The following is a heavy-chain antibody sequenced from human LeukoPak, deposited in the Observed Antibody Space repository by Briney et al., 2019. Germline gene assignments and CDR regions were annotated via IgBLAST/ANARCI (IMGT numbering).Heavy chain of an antibody. CDR1: GYTFTSYY. J-gene: IGHJ4*02. CDR3: ARSKPHGYCSSTSCYASYYFDY. V-gene: IGHV1-46*01. Sequence: ASVKVSCKASGYTFTSYYMHWVRPAPGQGLEWMGIINPSGGSTSYAQKFQGRVTMTRDTSTSTVYMELSSLRSEDTAVYYCARSKPHGYCSSTSCYASYYFDYWGQGTLVTVSS. D-gene: IGHD2-2*01. CDR2: INPSGGST.